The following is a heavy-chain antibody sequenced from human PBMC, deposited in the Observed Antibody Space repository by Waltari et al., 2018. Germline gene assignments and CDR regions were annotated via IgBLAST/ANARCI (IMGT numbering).Heavy chain of an antibody. CDR2: ISGSGGST. J-gene: IGHJ4*02. CDR1: GFPFSSYA. CDR3: AAQITIFGVVIRRFDY. V-gene: IGHV3-23*01. Sequence: EVQLLESGGGLVQPGGSLRLSCAASGFPFSSYAMSWVRQAPGKGLEWVSAISGSGGSTYYADSVKGRFTISRDNSKNTLYLQMNSLRAEDTAVYYCAAQITIFGVVIRRFDYWGQGTLVTVSS. D-gene: IGHD3-3*01.